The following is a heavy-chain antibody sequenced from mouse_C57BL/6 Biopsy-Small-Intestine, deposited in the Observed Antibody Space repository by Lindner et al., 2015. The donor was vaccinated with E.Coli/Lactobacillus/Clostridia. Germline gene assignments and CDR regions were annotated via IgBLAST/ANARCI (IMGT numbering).Heavy chain of an antibody. Sequence: VQLQESGPELVKPGASVKISCKASGYSFTDHNMKWVKQSTGKSLEWIGVINPKYGTTRYNQKFKGKATLTVDQSSSTAYMQLNSLTSEDSAVYYCANDGYYPFAYWGQGTLVTVSA. V-gene: IGHV1-39*01. J-gene: IGHJ3*01. CDR2: INPKYGTT. CDR1: GYSFTDHN. D-gene: IGHD2-3*01. CDR3: ANDGYYPFAY.